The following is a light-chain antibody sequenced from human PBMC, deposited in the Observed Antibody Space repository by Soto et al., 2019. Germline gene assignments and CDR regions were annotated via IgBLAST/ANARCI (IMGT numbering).Light chain of an antibody. CDR2: SDT. CDR1: SSNIGSNY. Sequence: QLVLTQSPSASGTPGQRVTISCSGSSSNIGSNYVYWYQRLPGTAPKLLVYSDTQRPSGVPDRFSGSKSGTSASLAISGLRSEDEADYYCAAWDGSLSGRVFGGGTKLTVL. J-gene: IGLJ2*01. V-gene: IGLV1-47*02. CDR3: AAWDGSLSGRV.